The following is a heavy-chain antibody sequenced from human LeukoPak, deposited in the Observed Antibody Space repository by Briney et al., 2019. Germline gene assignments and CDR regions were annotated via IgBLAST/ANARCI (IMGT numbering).Heavy chain of an antibody. J-gene: IGHJ6*02. V-gene: IGHV1-69*13. CDR3: ARADSSSWSGPYFYYSMDV. CDR1: GGTFISYA. Sequence: ASVKVSCKASGGTFISYAISWVRQAPGQGLEWVGGIIPIFGTANYAQKFQGRVTITADESTSTAYVELSSLRSEDTAVYYCARADSSSWSGPYFYYSMDVWGQGTTVTVSS. D-gene: IGHD6-13*01. CDR2: IIPIFGTA.